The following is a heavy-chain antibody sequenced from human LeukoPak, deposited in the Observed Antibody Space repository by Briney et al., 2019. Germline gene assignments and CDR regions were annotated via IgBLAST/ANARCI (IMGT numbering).Heavy chain of an antibody. V-gene: IGHV3-21*01. D-gene: IGHD1-26*01. Sequence: GGSLRLSCAVSGFTFSHYSMTWVRQAPGKGLEWVSSISSSSTYRYYAASVKGRFTISRDNAKNSLYLQMNSLRAEDTALYYCARGRYSGSYLLDYWGQGTLVTVSS. J-gene: IGHJ4*02. CDR2: ISSSSTYR. CDR3: ARGRYSGSYLLDY. CDR1: GFTFSHYS.